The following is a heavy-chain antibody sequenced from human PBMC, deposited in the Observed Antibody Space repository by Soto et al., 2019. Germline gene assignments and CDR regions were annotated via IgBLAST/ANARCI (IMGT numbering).Heavy chain of an antibody. CDR3: ARDPSYYGMDV. V-gene: IGHV1-3*05. J-gene: IGHJ6*02. Sequence: QVQLVQSGAEEKKPGASVKVSCKASGYTFTSYAMHSVRQAPGQRLEWMGWINAGNGNTKYSQKFQGRVTITRDTSASTAYMELSSLRSEDTAVYYCARDPSYYGMDVWGQGTTVTVSS. CDR1: GYTFTSYA. CDR2: INAGNGNT.